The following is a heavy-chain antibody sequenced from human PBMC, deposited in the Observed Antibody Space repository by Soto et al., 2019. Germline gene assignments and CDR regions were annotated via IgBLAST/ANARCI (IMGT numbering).Heavy chain of an antibody. CDR3: ARVLGYCSGGSCLMLGEFDY. V-gene: IGHV3-7*01. Sequence: EVQLVESGGGLVQPGGSLRLSCAASGFTFSSYWMSWVRQAPGKGLEWVANIKQDGSEKYYVDSVKGRFTISRDNAKNSLYLQMNSLRAEETAVYYCARVLGYCSGGSCLMLGEFDYWGQGTLVTVSS. CDR1: GFTFSSYW. CDR2: IKQDGSEK. D-gene: IGHD2-15*01. J-gene: IGHJ4*02.